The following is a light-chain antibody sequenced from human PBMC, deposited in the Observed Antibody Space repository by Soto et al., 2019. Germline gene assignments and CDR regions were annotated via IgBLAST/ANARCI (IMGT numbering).Light chain of an antibody. CDR2: AAS. CDR1: QGISSY. J-gene: IGKJ4*01. Sequence: DNQLTQSPSFLSASVGDRVTITCRASQGISSYLAWYQQKPGKAPKLLIYAASTLQSGVPSRFSGSGSGTEFTLTISSLQPEDFTTYYCQQLNSYPLTFGGGTKV. CDR3: QQLNSYPLT. V-gene: IGKV1-9*01.